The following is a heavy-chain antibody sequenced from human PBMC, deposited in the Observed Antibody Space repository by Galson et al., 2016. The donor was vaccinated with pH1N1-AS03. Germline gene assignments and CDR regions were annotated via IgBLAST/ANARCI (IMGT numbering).Heavy chain of an antibody. CDR2: IYWNDAK. V-gene: IGHV2-5*01. CDR3: THAGTGYKSSWTCFDY. D-gene: IGHD6-13*01. Sequence: PALVKPPQTLTLTCTFSGFSLRTTSVGVGWIRQPPGKALEWLALIYWNDAKRYSPSLKTRLTITKDTSRNQLVLTMTNVNPVDTATYYCTHAGTGYKSSWTCFDYWGQGTPVTVSS. CDR1: GFSLRTTSVG. J-gene: IGHJ4*02.